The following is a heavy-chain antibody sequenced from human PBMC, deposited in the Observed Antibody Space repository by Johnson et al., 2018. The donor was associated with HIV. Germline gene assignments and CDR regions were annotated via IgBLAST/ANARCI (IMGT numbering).Heavy chain of an antibody. J-gene: IGHJ3*02. D-gene: IGHD3-9*01. CDR3: ARVLTTRGAFDI. V-gene: IGHV3-30-3*01. CDR1: GFTFSSYA. CDR2: ISYDGSTK. Sequence: QEQLVESGGGVVQPGRSLRLSCAASGFTFSSYAMHWVRQAPGKGLEWVAVISYDGSTKYYADSVKGRFTISRDNSKNTLYLQMNSLSAEDTAVYYCARVLTTRGAFDIWGQGTMVTVSS.